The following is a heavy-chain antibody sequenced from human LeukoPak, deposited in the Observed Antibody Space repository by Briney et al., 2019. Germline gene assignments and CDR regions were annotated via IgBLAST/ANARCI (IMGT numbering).Heavy chain of an antibody. J-gene: IGHJ4*02. Sequence: ASVKVSCKASGYTFTSYYMHWVRQAPGQGLEWMGIINPTGGSTSYAQKFQGRVTMTRDTSTSTVYIELSSLRSEDTAVYYCAREEYEQWLVGDYWGQGTLVTVSS. V-gene: IGHV1-46*01. D-gene: IGHD6-19*01. CDR2: INPTGGST. CDR3: AREEYEQWLVGDY. CDR1: GYTFTSYY.